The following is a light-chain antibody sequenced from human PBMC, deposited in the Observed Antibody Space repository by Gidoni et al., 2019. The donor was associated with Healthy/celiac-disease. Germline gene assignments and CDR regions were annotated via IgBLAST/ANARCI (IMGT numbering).Light chain of an antibody. J-gene: IGKJ2*01. V-gene: IGKV3-20*01. CDR1: QSVSSSY. Sequence: EIVLTQSPGSLSLSPGERATLSCRASQSVSSSYLAWYQQKPGQAPRLLIYCASSRATGIPDRFSGSGSGTDFTLTISRLEPEDFAVYYCQQYGSSRSYTFGQGTKLEIK. CDR2: CAS. CDR3: QQYGSSRSYT.